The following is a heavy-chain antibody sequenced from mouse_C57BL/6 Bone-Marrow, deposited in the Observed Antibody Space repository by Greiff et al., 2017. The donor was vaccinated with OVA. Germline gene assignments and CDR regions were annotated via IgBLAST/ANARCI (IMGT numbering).Heavy chain of an antibody. D-gene: IGHD1-1*01. V-gene: IGHV1-64*01. CDR2: IHPNSGST. CDR3: AREETTVVAPHWYFDV. J-gene: IGHJ1*03. CDR1: GYTFTSYW. Sequence: VQLQQPGAELVKPGASVKLSCKASGYTFTSYWMHWVKQRPGQGLEWIGMIHPNSGSTNYNEKFKSKATLTVDKSSSTAYMQLSSLTSEDSAVYYCAREETTVVAPHWYFDVWGTGTTVTVSS.